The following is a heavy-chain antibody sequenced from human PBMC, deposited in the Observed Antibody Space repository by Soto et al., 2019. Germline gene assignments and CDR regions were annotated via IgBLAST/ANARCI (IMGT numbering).Heavy chain of an antibody. CDR2: IYYDGTNK. J-gene: IGHJ4*02. Sequence: PGGSLRLSCEGSGFTISSYAMHWVRQAPGRGLEWVAFIYYDGTNKYYPDSVKGRFTISRDNSKNTLYLQMNSLRAEDTGVYYCARHQDLYDILTGSDLDYWGQGTLVTVSS. CDR1: GFTISSYA. V-gene: IGHV3-33*08. D-gene: IGHD3-9*01. CDR3: ARHQDLYDILTGSDLDY.